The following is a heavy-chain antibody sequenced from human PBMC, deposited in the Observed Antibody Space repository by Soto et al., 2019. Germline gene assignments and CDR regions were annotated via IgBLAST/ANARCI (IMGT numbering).Heavy chain of an antibody. CDR3: AKDVRRYTNAFDI. Sequence: EVQLLESGGGLVQPGGSLRLSCAASGFTFSSYAMSWVRQAPGKGLEWVSAISGSGGSTYYADSVKGRFTISRDNSKKTLYLQMNSLRAEDTAVYYCAKDVRRYTNAFDIWGQGTMVTVSS. J-gene: IGHJ3*02. CDR2: ISGSGGST. D-gene: IGHD3-9*01. V-gene: IGHV3-23*01. CDR1: GFTFSSYA.